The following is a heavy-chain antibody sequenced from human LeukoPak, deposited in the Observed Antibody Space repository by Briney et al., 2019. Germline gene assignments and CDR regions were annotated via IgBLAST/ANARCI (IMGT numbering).Heavy chain of an antibody. CDR2: IRYDGSNK. D-gene: IGHD6-13*01. Sequence: GGSLRLSCAASGFTFSSHGMHWVRQAPGKGLEWVAFIRYDGSNKYYADSVKGRFTISRDNSKNTLYLQMNSLRAEDTAVYYCAKDSRSSSWYSNFDYWGQGTLVTVSS. V-gene: IGHV3-30*02. CDR3: AKDSRSSSWYSNFDY. CDR1: GFTFSSHG. J-gene: IGHJ4*02.